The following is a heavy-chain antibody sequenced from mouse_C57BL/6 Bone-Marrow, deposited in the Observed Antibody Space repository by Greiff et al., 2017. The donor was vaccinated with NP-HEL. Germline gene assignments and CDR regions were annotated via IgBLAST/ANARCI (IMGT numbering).Heavy chain of an antibody. J-gene: IGHJ2*01. Sequence: QVQLKQSGPELVKPGASVKISCKASGYAFSSSWMNWVKQRPGKGLEWIGRIYPGDGDTNYNGKFKGKATLTADKSSSTAYMQLSSLTSEDSAVYFCASRGLGRFDYWGQGTTLTVSS. D-gene: IGHD4-1*01. CDR1: GYAFSSSW. CDR2: IYPGDGDT. CDR3: ASRGLGRFDY. V-gene: IGHV1-82*01.